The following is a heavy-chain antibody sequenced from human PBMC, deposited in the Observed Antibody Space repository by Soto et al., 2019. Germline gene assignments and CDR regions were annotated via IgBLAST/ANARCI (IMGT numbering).Heavy chain of an antibody. V-gene: IGHV2-70*01. CDR1: GFSLTTSGMC. J-gene: IGHJ6*02. D-gene: IGHD2-15*01. Sequence: SGPTLVNPTQTLTLTSTFSGFSLTTSGMCVSWIRQTPGKALEWLALIDWDDDKYYSTSLKTRLTISKYTSKNQVVLTMTNMDPVDAATYYCARIRGYCSGGRCHSSYYGMDVLGQGTTVTVCS. CDR3: ARIRGYCSGGRCHSSYYGMDV. CDR2: IDWDDDK.